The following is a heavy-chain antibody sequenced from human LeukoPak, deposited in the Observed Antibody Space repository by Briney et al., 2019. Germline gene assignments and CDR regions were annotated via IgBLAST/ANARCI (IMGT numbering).Heavy chain of an antibody. Sequence: GGSLSLSCAASGFTFSSYSMNWVRQAPGKGLEWVSSISSSSSYIYYADSVKGRFTIFRDNAKNTMFLQMNSLRAEDTALYYCAEAQPDGSSYYSAWGQGTLVTVSS. CDR1: GFTFSSYS. J-gene: IGHJ1*01. CDR2: ISSSSSYI. CDR3: AEAQPDGSSYYSA. V-gene: IGHV3-21*01. D-gene: IGHD2/OR15-2a*01.